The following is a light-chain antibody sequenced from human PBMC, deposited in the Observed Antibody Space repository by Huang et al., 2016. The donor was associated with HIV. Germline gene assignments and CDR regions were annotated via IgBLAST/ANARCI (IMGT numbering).Light chain of an antibody. J-gene: IGKJ1*01. CDR2: AAS. CDR1: QNINTN. V-gene: IGKV3-15*01. Sequence: EIVMTQSPGTLSVAPGERATLSCRASQNINTNLAWFQQKPGQAPRLLIYAASTRTADFPARFSGRGSHTVFTLTISSLQSEDIAVYYGQQYNDWPRSFGQGTKVEIK. CDR3: QQYNDWPRS.